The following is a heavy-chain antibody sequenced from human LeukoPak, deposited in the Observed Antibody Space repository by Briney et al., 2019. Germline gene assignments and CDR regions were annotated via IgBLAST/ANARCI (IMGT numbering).Heavy chain of an antibody. J-gene: IGHJ5*02. CDR2: IGNSGSSI. CDR3: TTIRCIAASDTRFDP. CDR1: GFTFSRCE. D-gene: IGHD6-13*01. Sequence: GGSLRLSCAASGFTFSRCEMNWVRQAPGKGLEWVSHIGNSGSSIYYADSVKGRFTISRDNAKNSLYLQMNSLRAEDTAVYYCTTIRCIAASDTRFDPWGQGTLVTVSS. V-gene: IGHV3-48*03.